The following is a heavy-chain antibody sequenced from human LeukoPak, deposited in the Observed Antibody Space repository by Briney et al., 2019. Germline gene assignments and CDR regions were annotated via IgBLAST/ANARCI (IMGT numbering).Heavy chain of an antibody. CDR2: ISGSGGST. D-gene: IGHD1-26*01. J-gene: IGHJ3*02. CDR1: GFTFSSYA. V-gene: IGHV3-23*01. CDR3: AKDTQYSGSYGGGPIDAFDI. Sequence: PGGSLRLSCAASGFTFSSYAMSWVRQAPGKRLEWVSAISGSGGSTYYADSVKGRFTISRDNSKNTLYLQMNSLRAEDTAVYYCAKDTQYSGSYGGGPIDAFDIWGQGTMVTVSS.